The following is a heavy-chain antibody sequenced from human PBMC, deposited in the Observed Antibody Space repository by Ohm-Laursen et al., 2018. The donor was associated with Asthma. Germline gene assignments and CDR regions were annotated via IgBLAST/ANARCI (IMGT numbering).Heavy chain of an antibody. V-gene: IGHV3-23*01. D-gene: IGHD2-21*02. CDR1: GFTFSTYA. CDR3: AIGEDDIGDSGWFEH. CDR2: ISGNGGRT. Sequence: SLRLSCAASGFTFSTYAMNWVRQAPGKGLEWVSYISGNGGRTKYADFVTGRFTISRDNSKNTLYLQMNSLRAEDTALYYCAIGEDDIGDSGWFEHWGQGTLVTVSS. J-gene: IGHJ5*02.